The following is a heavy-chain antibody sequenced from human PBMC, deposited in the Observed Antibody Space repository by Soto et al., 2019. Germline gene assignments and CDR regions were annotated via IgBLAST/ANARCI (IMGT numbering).Heavy chain of an antibody. CDR1: GGTFSSYA. Sequence: ASVKVSCKASGGTFSSYAISWVRQAPEQGLEWMGRIIPIFGTANYAQKFQGRVTITADESTSTAYMELSSLRSEDTAVYYCASLRRGYYGSGNNWFDPWGQGTLVTV. D-gene: IGHD3-10*01. CDR3: ASLRRGYYGSGNNWFDP. V-gene: IGHV1-69*13. CDR2: IIPIFGTA. J-gene: IGHJ5*02.